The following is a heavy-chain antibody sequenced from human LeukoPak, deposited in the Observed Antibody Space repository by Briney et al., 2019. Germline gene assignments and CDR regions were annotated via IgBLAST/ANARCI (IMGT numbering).Heavy chain of an antibody. V-gene: IGHV4-34*01. CDR3: ARRRLGYYFDY. CDR2: INPRGST. J-gene: IGHJ4*02. CDR1: VGSFSGYY. Sequence: PSETLSLTSGVYVGSFSGYYWSWIRQPPGKGLEWIGEINPRGSTNYNPSLKSRVTLSADTSKNPFSLTLNSVTAADTAVYYCARRRLGYYFDYWGQGTLVTVSS. D-gene: IGHD5-24*01.